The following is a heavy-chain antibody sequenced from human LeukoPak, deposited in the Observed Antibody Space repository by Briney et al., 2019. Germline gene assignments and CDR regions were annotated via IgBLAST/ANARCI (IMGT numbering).Heavy chain of an antibody. CDR2: ISYDERNE. CDR3: GRENNSGWYDY. V-gene: IGHV3-30*04. J-gene: IGHJ4*02. CDR1: GFTFSRYN. D-gene: IGHD6-19*01. Sequence: GGSLRLSCAASGFTFSRYNTHWVRQVPGKGLEWVAVISYDERNEFYVDSMKGRFTISRDTSKNTLYLQMNSLRAEDTAVYYCGRENNSGWYDYWGQGTLVTVSS.